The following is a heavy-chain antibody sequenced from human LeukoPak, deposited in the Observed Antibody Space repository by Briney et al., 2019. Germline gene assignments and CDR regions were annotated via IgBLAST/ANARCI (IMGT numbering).Heavy chain of an antibody. Sequence: WASVKVSCKASGGTFSSYAISWVRRAPGQGLEWMGGIIPIFGTANYAQKFQGRVTITADESTSTAYMELSSLRSEDTAVYYCASRYYYDSSGYYYYGMDVWGQGTTVTVSS. J-gene: IGHJ6*02. CDR2: IIPIFGTA. D-gene: IGHD3-22*01. V-gene: IGHV1-69*01. CDR1: GGTFSSYA. CDR3: ASRYYYDSSGYYYYGMDV.